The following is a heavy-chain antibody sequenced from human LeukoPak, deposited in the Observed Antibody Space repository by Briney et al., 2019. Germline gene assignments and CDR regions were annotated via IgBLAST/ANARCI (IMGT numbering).Heavy chain of an antibody. J-gene: IGHJ4*02. D-gene: IGHD2-21*02. CDR3: ARGRDHPDY. V-gene: IGHV4-34*11. CDR1: GGSFSGYY. CDR2: IYYSEST. Sequence: SETLSLTCAVYGGSFSGYYWSWIRQPPGKRLEWIGYIYYSESTIDNPSLKSRVTMSVDTSKNQFSLKLTSVTAADTAVYYCARGRDHPDYWGQGTLVTVSS.